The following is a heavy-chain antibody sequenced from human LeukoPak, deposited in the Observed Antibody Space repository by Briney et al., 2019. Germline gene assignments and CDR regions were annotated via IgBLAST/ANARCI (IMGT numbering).Heavy chain of an antibody. CDR1: GFTFSSYG. CDR2: IWYDGSNK. J-gene: IGHJ4*02. V-gene: IGHV3-33*01. CDR3: ARESIAARPWVDY. Sequence: GGSLRLSCAASGFTFSSYGMHWVRQAPGKGLEWVAVIWYDGSNKYYADSVKGRFTISRDNSKNTLYLQMNSLRAEDTAVYYCARESIAARPWVDYWGQGALVTVSS. D-gene: IGHD6-6*01.